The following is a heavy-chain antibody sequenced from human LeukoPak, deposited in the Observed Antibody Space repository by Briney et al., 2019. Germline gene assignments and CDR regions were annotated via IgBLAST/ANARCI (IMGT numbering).Heavy chain of an antibody. CDR2: IRSKAYGGTT. V-gene: IGHV3-49*04. Sequence: PGGSLRLSCAASGFTVSSNYMSWVRQAPGKGLEWVGFIRSKAYGGTTEYAASVKGRFTISRDDSKSIVYLQMNSLKSEDTAVYYCSRGRRATHDYWGQGTLVTVSS. CDR1: GFTVSSNY. J-gene: IGHJ4*02. CDR3: SRGRRATHDY. D-gene: IGHD1-26*01.